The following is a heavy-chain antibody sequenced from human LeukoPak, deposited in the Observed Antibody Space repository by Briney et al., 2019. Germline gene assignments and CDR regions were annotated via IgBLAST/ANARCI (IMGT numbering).Heavy chain of an antibody. Sequence: GGSLRLSCAASGFTFSSHDMNWVRQAPGKGLEWVSHISSSSGTIYYVDSVKGRFTISRDNAKNSLFLQMNSLRDEDTAVYYCARDPPPFWTGYSFQYYGMDVWGQGTTVTVSS. CDR3: ARDPPPFWTGYSFQYYGMDV. V-gene: IGHV3-48*02. CDR2: ISSSSGTI. D-gene: IGHD3/OR15-3a*01. J-gene: IGHJ6*02. CDR1: GFTFSSHD.